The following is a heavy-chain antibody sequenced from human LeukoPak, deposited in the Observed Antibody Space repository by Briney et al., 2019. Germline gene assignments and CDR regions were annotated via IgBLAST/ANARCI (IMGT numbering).Heavy chain of an antibody. CDR3: AREVAVADPFDY. CDR1: GGSLSGYY. V-gene: IGHV4-34*01. CDR2: INHSGST. Sequence: SETLSLTCAVYGGSLSGYYWSWIRQPPGKGLEWIGEINHSGSTNYNPSLKSRVTISVDTSKNQFSLKLSSVTAADTAVYYCAREVAVADPFDYWGQGTLVTVSS. D-gene: IGHD6-19*01. J-gene: IGHJ4*02.